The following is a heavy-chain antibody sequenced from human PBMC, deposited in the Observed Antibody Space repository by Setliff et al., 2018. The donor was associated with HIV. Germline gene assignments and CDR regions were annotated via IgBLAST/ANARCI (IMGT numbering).Heavy chain of an antibody. CDR3: ARTSGDAYNYEGAFDV. Sequence: ASVTVSCKVSGDTFNNYGLNWVRQAPGQGLEWMGGIIPIFKSADYAQKFQGRVTITTDESTSTAYMDLSSLKSEDTAIYYCARTSGDAYNYEGAFDVWGQGTLVTVSS. V-gene: IGHV1-69*05. J-gene: IGHJ3*01. D-gene: IGHD5-12*01. CDR1: GDTFNNYG. CDR2: IIPIFKSA.